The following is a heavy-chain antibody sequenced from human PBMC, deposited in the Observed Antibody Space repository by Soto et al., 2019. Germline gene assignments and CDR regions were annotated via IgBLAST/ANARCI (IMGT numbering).Heavy chain of an antibody. D-gene: IGHD3-22*01. CDR2: INSDGSST. V-gene: IGHV3-74*01. CDR1: GGTVGSSG. CDR3: ARKVMYYYDSSGQNWFDP. Sequence: AGGGTVGSSGGSLIFKTPVNGVVWVSRINSDGSSTSYADSVKGRFTISRDNAKNTLYLQMNSLRAEDTAVYYCARKVMYYYDSSGQNWFDPWGQGNFVSVSS. J-gene: IGHJ5*02.